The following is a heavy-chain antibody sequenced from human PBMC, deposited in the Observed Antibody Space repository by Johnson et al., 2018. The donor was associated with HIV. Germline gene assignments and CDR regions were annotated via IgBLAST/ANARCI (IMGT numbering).Heavy chain of an antibody. CDR1: GFTFSNAW. J-gene: IGHJ3*02. CDR2: IKSNTDGGTT. CDR3: LVAPNAFDI. V-gene: IGHV3-15*01. D-gene: IGHD5-12*01. Sequence: VQLVESGGGVVQPGRSLRLSCAASGFTFSNAWMSWVRQAPGKGLEWVGRIKSNTDGGTTDYAAPVKGRCTISRDDSKNTLYLQMNSLKTEDTAVYYCLVAPNAFDIWGQGTMVTVSS.